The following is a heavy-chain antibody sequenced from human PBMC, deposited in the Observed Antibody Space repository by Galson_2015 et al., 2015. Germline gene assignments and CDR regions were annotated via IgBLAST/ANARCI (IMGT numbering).Heavy chain of an antibody. CDR2: ISGSGGST. D-gene: IGHD1-7*01. J-gene: IGHJ6*02. CDR1: GFTFSSYA. V-gene: IGHV3-23*01. CDR3: AKLELQSINYYGMDV. Sequence: SLRLSCAASGFTFSSYAMSWVRQAPGKGLEWVSAISGSGGSTYYADSVKGRFTISRDNSKNTLYLQMNSLRAEDKAVYYCAKLELQSINYYGMDVWVQGTTVTVSS.